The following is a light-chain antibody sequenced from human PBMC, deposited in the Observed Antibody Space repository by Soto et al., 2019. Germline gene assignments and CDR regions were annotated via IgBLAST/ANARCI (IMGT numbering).Light chain of an antibody. CDR2: ATS. Sequence: IQLTQSPSSLSASVGDRVTLTCRASQGISSYLAWYQQKPGRAPKLLVYATSTFQTGVPSRFTGSGSGADFTLTIRSLQPADSATYYCRQLMLYPLTFGGGTKVEIK. CDR3: RQLMLYPLT. V-gene: IGKV1-9*01. CDR1: QGISSY. J-gene: IGKJ4*01.